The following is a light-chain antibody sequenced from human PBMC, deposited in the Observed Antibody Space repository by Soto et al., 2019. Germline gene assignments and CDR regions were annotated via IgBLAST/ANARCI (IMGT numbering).Light chain of an antibody. CDR1: IIETNS. CDR3: QVWDSRDDHLLV. CDR2: DDS. J-gene: IGLJ3*02. V-gene: IGLV3-21*02. Sequence: SYELTQPPSVSVAPRQTARITCGGNIIETNSVHWYQQKPGQAPVLVVYDDSDRPPGSPERFSGSKSGNTATLTISRVEAGDEADYYCQVWDSRDDHLLVFGGGTKLTVL.